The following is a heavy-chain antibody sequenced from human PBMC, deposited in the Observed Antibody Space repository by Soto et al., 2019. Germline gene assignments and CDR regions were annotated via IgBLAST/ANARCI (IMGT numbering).Heavy chain of an antibody. CDR3: ARARLRDNFDY. Sequence: QVQLQESGPGLVKPSQTLSLTCTVSGDSISSGGYYWNWIRQHPGKGLEWIGYIYYSGSTYYNPSLERRVSISIDTSKKQFSLKLSSVTAADTAIYYCARARLRDNFDYWGHGTLVTVSS. CDR1: GDSISSGGYY. J-gene: IGHJ4*01. V-gene: IGHV4-31*03. D-gene: IGHD2-15*01. CDR2: IYYSGST.